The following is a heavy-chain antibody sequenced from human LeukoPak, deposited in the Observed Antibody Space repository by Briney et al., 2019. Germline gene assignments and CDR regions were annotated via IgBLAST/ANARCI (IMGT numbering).Heavy chain of an antibody. Sequence: SETLSLTCTVSGGSISSYYWVWVRQPPGKGLEWIGSVYYSGSTYYNPSLESRLTMSVDTSKNQFSLKLSSVTAADTAVYYCARPYYTSTGSHRGAFDYWGQGTMVTVSS. V-gene: IGHV4-39*01. CDR3: ARPYYTSTGSHRGAFDY. CDR2: VYYSGST. CDR1: GGSISSYY. D-gene: IGHD3-22*01. J-gene: IGHJ3*01.